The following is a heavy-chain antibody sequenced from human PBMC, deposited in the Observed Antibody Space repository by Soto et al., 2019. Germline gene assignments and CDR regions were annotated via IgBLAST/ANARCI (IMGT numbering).Heavy chain of an antibody. D-gene: IGHD3-3*01. J-gene: IGHJ6*02. CDR2: IYHSGST. CDR3: ARTYYDFWSGRQDV. V-gene: IGHV4-4*02. Sequence: SETLSLTCAVSGGSISSSNWWSWVRQPPGKGLEWIGEIYHSGSTNYNPSLKSRVTISVGKSKNQFSLKLSSVTAADTAVYYCARTYYDFWSGRQDVWGQGTTVTVSS. CDR1: GGSISSSNW.